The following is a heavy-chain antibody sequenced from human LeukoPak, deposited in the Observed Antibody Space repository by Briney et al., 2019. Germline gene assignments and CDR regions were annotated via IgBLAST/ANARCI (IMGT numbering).Heavy chain of an antibody. CDR2: ISSSSSYI. V-gene: IGHV3-21*01. Sequence: GSLRLSCAASGFPFSSYCMNWVRQAPGEGLEWVSSISSSSSYIYYADSVKGRFTISRDNAKNSLYLQMNSLRAEDTAVYYCAKDTAMGYYYGMDVWGQGATVTVSS. J-gene: IGHJ6*02. CDR3: AKDTAMGYYYGMDV. CDR1: GFPFSSYC. D-gene: IGHD5-18*01.